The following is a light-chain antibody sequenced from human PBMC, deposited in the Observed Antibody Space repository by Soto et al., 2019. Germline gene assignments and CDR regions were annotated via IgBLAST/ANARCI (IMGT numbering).Light chain of an antibody. J-gene: IGKJ1*01. V-gene: IGKV3-20*01. CDR3: QQYGSSGT. CDR1: QNVDSNY. CDR2: GAS. Sequence: IVFTQSRGTLSLSPGERATRSCRASQNVDSNYLAWYQQKPGKAPRLLIYGASNRATGIPDRFSGSGSGTDFTINIRSLEPEDFAVYYCQQYGSSGTFGPGNKV.